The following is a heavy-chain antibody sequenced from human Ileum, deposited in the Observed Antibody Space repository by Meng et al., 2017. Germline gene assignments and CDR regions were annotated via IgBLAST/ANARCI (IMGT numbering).Heavy chain of an antibody. V-gene: IGHV6-1*01. J-gene: IGHJ4*02. CDR1: GDSVSSNRAL. Sequence: QVQLQQSGPGLVKPSQTLSLTWAIAGDSVSSNRALWHWVRQSPSRGLEWLGQTYYRSEWQNHYGVSVKSRITITADTSRNQFSLNLNSVTPEDTVVYYCTTWYGEYWGQGTLVTVSS. CDR2: TYYRSEWQN. CDR3: TTWYGEY. D-gene: IGHD3-10*01.